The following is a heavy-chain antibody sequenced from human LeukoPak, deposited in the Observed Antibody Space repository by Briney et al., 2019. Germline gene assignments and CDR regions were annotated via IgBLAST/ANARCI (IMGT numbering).Heavy chain of an antibody. CDR3: ARVTYYDFWSGYYPYGMDV. D-gene: IGHD3-3*01. CDR1: GYTFTSYD. V-gene: IGHV1-8*01. CDR2: MNPNSGNT. Sequence: VKVSCKASGYTFTSYDINWVRQATGQGLEWMGWMNPNSGNTGYAQEFQGRVTMTRNTSISTAYMELSSLRSEDTAVYYCARVTYYDFWSGYYPYGMDVWGQGTTVTVSS. J-gene: IGHJ6*02.